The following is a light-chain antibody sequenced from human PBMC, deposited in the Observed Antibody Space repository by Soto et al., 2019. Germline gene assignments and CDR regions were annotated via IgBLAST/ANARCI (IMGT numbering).Light chain of an antibody. V-gene: IGKV3-20*01. J-gene: IGKJ1*01. CDR1: QSVSSSY. CDR2: GAS. CDR3: QQYGSSPWT. Sequence: EIVMTQSPATLSVSPGERATLSCRASQSVSSSYLAWYQQKPGQAPRLLINGASSRATGIPDRFSGSGSGTDFTLTISRLEPEDFAVYYCQQYGSSPWTFGQGTKVDIK.